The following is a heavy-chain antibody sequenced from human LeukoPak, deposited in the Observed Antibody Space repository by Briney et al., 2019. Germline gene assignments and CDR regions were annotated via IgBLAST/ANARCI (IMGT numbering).Heavy chain of an antibody. V-gene: IGHV4-30-4*01. J-gene: IGHJ3*02. D-gene: IGHD3-22*01. Sequence: SETLSLTCTVSGGSISSGDYYWSWIRQPPGKGLEWIGYIYYSGSTYYNPSLKSRVTISVDTSKNQFSLKLSSVTAADTAVYYCARGLGYYDGSGYRNHAFDIWGQGTMVTVSS. CDR3: ARGLGYYDGSGYRNHAFDI. CDR2: IYYSGST. CDR1: GGSISSGDYY.